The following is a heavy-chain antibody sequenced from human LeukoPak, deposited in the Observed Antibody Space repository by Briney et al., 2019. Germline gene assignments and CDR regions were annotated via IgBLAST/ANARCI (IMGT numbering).Heavy chain of an antibody. V-gene: IGHV1-69*06. CDR2: IIPIFGTA. CDR3: ARDPSSSWYDYYYMDV. J-gene: IGHJ6*03. Sequence: GSSVKVSCKASGGTFSSYAISWVRQAPGQGLEWMGGIIPIFGTANYAQKFQGRVTITADKSTSTAYMELSSLRSEDTAVYYCARDPSSSWYDYYYMDVWGKGTTVTVSS. D-gene: IGHD6-13*01. CDR1: GGTFSSYA.